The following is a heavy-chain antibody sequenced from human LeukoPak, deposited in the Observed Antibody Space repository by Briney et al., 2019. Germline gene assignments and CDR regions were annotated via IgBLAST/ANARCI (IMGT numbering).Heavy chain of an antibody. CDR2: IIPIFGTA. V-gene: IGHV1-69*13. CDR3: ARDEAYYYYGMDV. Sequence: SVKVSCKASGGTFSSYAISWVRQAPGQGLEWMGGIIPIFGTANYAQKFQGRVTITADESTSTAYMELSSLRSEDTAVYYCARDEAYYYYGMDVWGQGTTVTASS. CDR1: GGTFSSYA. J-gene: IGHJ6*02.